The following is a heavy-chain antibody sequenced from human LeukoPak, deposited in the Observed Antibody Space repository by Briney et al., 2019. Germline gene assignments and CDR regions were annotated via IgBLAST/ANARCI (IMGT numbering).Heavy chain of an antibody. CDR2: IQYDGSNE. CDR3: ARTGESHAFDI. V-gene: IGHV3-30*02. CDR1: GFTFSSYG. J-gene: IGHJ3*02. Sequence: GGSLRLSCAASGFTFSSYGMHWVRQAPGKGLEWVAYIQYDGSNEQYAHSVKGRFRISRDSSQNILYLQMNSLRAEDTAVYYCARTGESHAFDIWGQGTMVTVSS. D-gene: IGHD1-26*01.